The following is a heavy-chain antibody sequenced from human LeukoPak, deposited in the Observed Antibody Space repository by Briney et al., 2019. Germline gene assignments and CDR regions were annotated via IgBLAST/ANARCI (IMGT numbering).Heavy chain of an antibody. CDR1: GGSISSYY. CDR2: IYYSGST. CDR3: AREVAAAGPDYFDY. Sequence: SETLSLTCTVSGGSISSYYWSWLRQPPGKGLEWIRYIYYSGSTNYNPSLKSRVTISVDTSKNQFSLKLSSVTAADTAVYYCAREVAAAGPDYFDYWGQGSLVTVSS. D-gene: IGHD6-13*01. J-gene: IGHJ4*02. V-gene: IGHV4-59*01.